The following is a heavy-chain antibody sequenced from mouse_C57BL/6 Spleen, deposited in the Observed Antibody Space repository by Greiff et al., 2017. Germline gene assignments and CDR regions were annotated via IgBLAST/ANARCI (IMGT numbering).Heavy chain of an antibody. V-gene: IGHV1-72*01. CDR3: ATEVYSGSFAY. Sequence: QVQLQQPGAELVKPGASVKLSCKASGYTFPSYWMHWVEQRPGRGLEWIGMIDPNSGGTKYNEKFKSKATLTVDKPSSTAYMQLSSLTAEDSAVYYGATEVYSGSFAYWGQGTLVTVSA. J-gene: IGHJ3*01. CDR1: GYTFPSYW. D-gene: IGHD2-3*01. CDR2: IDPNSGGT.